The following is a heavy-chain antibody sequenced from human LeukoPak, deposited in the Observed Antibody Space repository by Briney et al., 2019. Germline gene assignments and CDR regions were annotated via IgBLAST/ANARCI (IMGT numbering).Heavy chain of an antibody. CDR3: GRDSPLVGATVDH. D-gene: IGHD1-26*01. CDR2: INSVGGRI. Sequence: GGSLRLSCAASGFTFSSYWMHWVRHAPGKGMVWVSHINSVGGRINFADSVKGRFTISRDNAKNTLYLQMNSLRVEDTAFYYCGRDSPLVGATVDHWGQGTLVTVAS. V-gene: IGHV3-74*01. CDR1: GFTFSSYW. J-gene: IGHJ4*02.